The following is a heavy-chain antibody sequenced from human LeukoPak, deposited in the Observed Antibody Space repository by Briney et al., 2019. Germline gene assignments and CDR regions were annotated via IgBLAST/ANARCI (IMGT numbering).Heavy chain of an antibody. Sequence: GGSLRLSCAASGFTVSSYAMSWVRQAPGKGLEWVSSISGSGGSTYYADSVKGRFTISRDNSKNTLYLQMNSLRAEDTAVYYCAGGEILTGHYTFDYWGQGTLVTVSS. CDR2: ISGSGGST. CDR3: AGGEILTGHYTFDY. J-gene: IGHJ4*02. CDR1: GFTVSSYA. V-gene: IGHV3-23*01. D-gene: IGHD3-9*01.